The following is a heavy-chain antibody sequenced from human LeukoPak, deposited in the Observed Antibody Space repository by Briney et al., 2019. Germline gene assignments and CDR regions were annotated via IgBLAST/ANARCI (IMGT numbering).Heavy chain of an antibody. Sequence: GGSLRLSCAASGFTFSSYAMSWVRQAPGKGLEWVSAISGSGGSTYYADSVRGRFTISRDDAKNSLYLQMNSLRAEDTGVYYCARDSAMVRGRIPYNWFDPWGQGTLVTVSS. CDR1: GFTFSSYA. J-gene: IGHJ5*02. CDR3: ARDSAMVRGRIPYNWFDP. V-gene: IGHV3-23*01. D-gene: IGHD3-10*01. CDR2: ISGSGGST.